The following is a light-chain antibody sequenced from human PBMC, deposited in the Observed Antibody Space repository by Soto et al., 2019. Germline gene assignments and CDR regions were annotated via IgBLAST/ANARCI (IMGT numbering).Light chain of an antibody. J-gene: IGKJ1*01. CDR3: QQYKTYWS. V-gene: IGKV1-5*03. CDR2: KAS. CDR1: QSISSW. Sequence: DIQMTQSPSTLSASVGDRITITCRASQSISSWLAWYQQKPGKAPKVLIYKASSLESGVPSRFSGSGSGPEFTLTISSLQPDDFATYYCQQYKTYWSFGQGTKVEIK.